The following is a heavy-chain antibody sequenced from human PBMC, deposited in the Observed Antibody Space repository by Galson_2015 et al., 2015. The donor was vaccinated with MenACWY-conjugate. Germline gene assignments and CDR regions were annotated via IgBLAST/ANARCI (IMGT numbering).Heavy chain of an antibody. CDR3: ARHPPGGRGLDV. J-gene: IGHJ6*02. CDR1: GYSFTNYW. Sequence: QSGAAVKKPGESLKISCKGSGYSFTNYWLGWVRQMPGKGLEWMGLFNPANSETRYSPSFQGQVTISADESISTAYLQWTSLKASDTAMYYCARHPPGGRGLDVWGRGTTVTVSS. V-gene: IGHV5-51*01. D-gene: IGHD1-26*01. CDR2: FNPANSET.